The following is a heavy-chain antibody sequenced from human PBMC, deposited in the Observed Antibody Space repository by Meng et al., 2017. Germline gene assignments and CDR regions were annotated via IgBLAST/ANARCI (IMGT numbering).Heavy chain of an antibody. D-gene: IGHD5-18*01. J-gene: IGHJ4*02. CDR2: ISWNSGSI. CDR3: ARVGTAMDMGDY. V-gene: IGHV3-20*04. Sequence: GESLKISCAASGFTFDDYGMSWVRQAPGKGLEWVSGISWNSGSIGYADSGKGRFTISRDNAKNSLYLQMNSLRAEDTAVYYCARVGTAMDMGDYWGQGTLVTVSS. CDR1: GFTFDDYG.